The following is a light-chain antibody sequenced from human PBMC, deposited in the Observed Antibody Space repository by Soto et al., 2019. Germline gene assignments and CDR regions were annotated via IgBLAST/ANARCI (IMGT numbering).Light chain of an antibody. J-gene: IGKJ1*01. CDR2: GAS. Sequence: EIILTHSPGTLSLSTGEGATLSCRASQSVSSSYLAWYQQKPGQAPRLLIYGASSRAAGIPDRFSGSGSGTDFTLTISRLEPEDFAVYYCQQYGSSRWTFGQGSKVDIK. CDR1: QSVSSSY. V-gene: IGKV3-20*01. CDR3: QQYGSSRWT.